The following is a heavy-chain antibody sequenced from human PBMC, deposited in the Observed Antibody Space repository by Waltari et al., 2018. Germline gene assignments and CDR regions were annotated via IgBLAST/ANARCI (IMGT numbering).Heavy chain of an antibody. Sequence: QVQLQESGPGLVKPSQTLSLTCTVSGGSLISGDYYWSWIRQPPGKGLEWIGYIYFSGSTYYNPSLKSRVTISVDTSKNQFSLKLNSVTAADTAVYYCARRGRTTLSYYFDYWGQGTLVTVSS. CDR2: IYFSGST. CDR3: ARRGRTTLSYYFDY. J-gene: IGHJ4*02. V-gene: IGHV4-30-4*08. D-gene: IGHD4-4*01. CDR1: GGSLISGDYY.